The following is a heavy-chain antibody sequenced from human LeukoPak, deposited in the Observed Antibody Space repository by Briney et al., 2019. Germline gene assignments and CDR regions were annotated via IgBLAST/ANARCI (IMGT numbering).Heavy chain of an antibody. CDR1: GFTFSGYW. Sequence: GGSLRLSCADSGFTFSGYWMNWVRQAPGKGLEWVGRTRNKANSHTTEYAASVKGRFTISRDDSKNSLYLQMNSLKTEDTAVYYCAREDYIYGSGSYYRDYWFDPWGQGTLVTVSS. CDR2: TRNKANSHTT. J-gene: IGHJ5*02. D-gene: IGHD3-10*01. V-gene: IGHV3-72*01. CDR3: AREDYIYGSGSYYRDYWFDP.